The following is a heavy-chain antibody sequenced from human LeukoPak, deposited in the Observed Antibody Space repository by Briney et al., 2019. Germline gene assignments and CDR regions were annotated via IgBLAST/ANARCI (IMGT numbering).Heavy chain of an antibody. V-gene: IGHV3-23*01. CDR2: ISGSGRTT. CDR1: GFSFSEYA. CDR3: ARATYYYGSGSYDGDY. Sequence: GGSLRLSCAASGFSFSEYAMSWVRQAPGKGLEWVSVISGSGRTTDYADSVKGRFTISRDNSKNTLYLQMNSLRAEDTAVYYCARATYYYGSGSYDGDYWGQGTLVTVSS. J-gene: IGHJ4*02. D-gene: IGHD3-10*01.